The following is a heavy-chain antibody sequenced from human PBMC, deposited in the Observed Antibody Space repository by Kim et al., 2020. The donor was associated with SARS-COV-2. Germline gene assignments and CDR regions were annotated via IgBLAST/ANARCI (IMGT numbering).Heavy chain of an antibody. CDR3: ARAIGSGSYYNLRVYYFDY. V-gene: IGHV3-48*03. CDR1: GFTFSSYE. Sequence: GGSLRLSCAASGFTFSSYEMNWVRQAPGKGLEWVSYISSSGSTIYYADSVKGRFTISRDNAKNSLYLQMNSLRAEDTAVYYCARAIGSGSYYNLRVYYFDYWSQGTLVTVSS. J-gene: IGHJ4*02. D-gene: IGHD3-10*01. CDR2: ISSSGSTI.